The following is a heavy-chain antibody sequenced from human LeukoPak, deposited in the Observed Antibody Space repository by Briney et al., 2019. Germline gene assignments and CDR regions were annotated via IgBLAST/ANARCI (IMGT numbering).Heavy chain of an antibody. CDR2: ISSTSTYI. Sequence: GGSLRLSCATSGFTFSSHNMNWVRQAPGKGLEWVSSISSTSTYIYYADSVKGRFTISRDNAKNALYLQMNSLRADDTAVYYCARLSGDITVFDLWGQGTLVTVSS. V-gene: IGHV3-21*01. D-gene: IGHD1-20*01. CDR3: ARLSGDITVFDL. J-gene: IGHJ4*02. CDR1: GFTFSSHN.